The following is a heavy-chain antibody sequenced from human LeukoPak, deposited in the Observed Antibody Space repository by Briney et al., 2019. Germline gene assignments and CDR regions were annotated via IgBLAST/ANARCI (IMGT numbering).Heavy chain of an antibody. V-gene: IGHV3-23*01. D-gene: IGHD3-22*01. Sequence: GGSLRLSCAASGFTFSSYAMSWVRQAPGKGLEWVSAISGSGGSTYYADSVKGRFTISRGNSKNTLYLQMNSLRAEDTAVYYCAKEGYDSSLYYYYYGTDVWGQGTTVTVSS. CDR1: GFTFSSYA. CDR2: ISGSGGST. J-gene: IGHJ6*02. CDR3: AKEGYDSSLYYYYYGTDV.